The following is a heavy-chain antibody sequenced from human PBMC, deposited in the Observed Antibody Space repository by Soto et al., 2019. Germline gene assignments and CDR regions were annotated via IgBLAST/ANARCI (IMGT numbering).Heavy chain of an antibody. CDR1: GGSVSSGSYY. D-gene: IGHD6-25*01. CDR3: GSVRPSGYVLS. V-gene: IGHV4-61*01. Sequence: PSETLSLTCTVSGGSVSSGSYYWTWIRQSPGKGLEWIGYVYFSGNTNYNPSLKSRVTISIDTSKNQFSLRLASVTAADTAFYYCGSVRPSGYVLSWGQGTLVTVSS. J-gene: IGHJ5*02. CDR2: VYFSGNT.